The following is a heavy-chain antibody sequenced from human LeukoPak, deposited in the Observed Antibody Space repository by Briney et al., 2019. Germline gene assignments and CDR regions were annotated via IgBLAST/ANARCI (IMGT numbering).Heavy chain of an antibody. CDR2: IANDERT. D-gene: IGHD2-15*01. Sequence: GGSLRLSCATSGFTFSRNAMGWVRQAPGMGLEWVSAIANDERTHYADSVKGRFIISRDISKNTLYLQMSSLRAEDTAIYYCVKDLLLWCFDSWGQGILVTVSS. V-gene: IGHV3-23*01. J-gene: IGHJ4*02. CDR3: VKDLLLWCFDS. CDR1: GFTFSRNA.